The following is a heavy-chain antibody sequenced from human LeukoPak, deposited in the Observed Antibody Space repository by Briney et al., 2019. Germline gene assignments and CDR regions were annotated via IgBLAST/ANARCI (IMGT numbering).Heavy chain of an antibody. Sequence: GGSLRLSCAASGFTFSSYGMNWVRQAPGKGLEWVSYISSSSSSIYYADSVKGRFTISRDNAKNSLYLQMNSLRDEDTAVYYCATLPTGVYYFDYWGQGTLVTVSS. V-gene: IGHV3-48*02. J-gene: IGHJ4*02. CDR3: ATLPTGVYYFDY. CDR2: ISSSSSSI. CDR1: GFTFSSYG. D-gene: IGHD2-8*01.